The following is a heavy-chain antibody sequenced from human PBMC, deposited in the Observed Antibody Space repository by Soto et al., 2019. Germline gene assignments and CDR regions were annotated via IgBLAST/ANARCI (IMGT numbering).Heavy chain of an antibody. CDR3: AGDHRARGAAAGIDY. D-gene: IGHD6-13*01. CDR2: IYYSGST. Sequence: SETLSLTCTASGGSISSYYWSWIRQPPGKGLEWIGYIYYSGSTNYNPSLKSRVTISVDTSKNQFSLKLSSVTAADTAVYYCAGDHRARGAAAGIDYWGQGTLVTVSS. CDR1: GGSISSYY. J-gene: IGHJ4*02. V-gene: IGHV4-59*01.